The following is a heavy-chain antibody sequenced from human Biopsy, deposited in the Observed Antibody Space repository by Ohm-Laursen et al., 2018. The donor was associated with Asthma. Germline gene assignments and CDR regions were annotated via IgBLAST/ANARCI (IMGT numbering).Heavy chain of an antibody. CDR3: ARTFHFWSPYHAEHYQL. Sequence: SLRFAFPPSVFTFRNHVRSWVRQVPGKGMEWVANINHDGTEKNHVDSLKGRFTISRDNAKNSLYLQMNSLRAEDTAVYYCARTFHFWSPYHAEHYQLWGQGTLVTVSS. J-gene: IGHJ1*01. CDR2: INHDGTEK. V-gene: IGHV3-7*01. D-gene: IGHD3-3*02. CDR1: VFTFRNHV.